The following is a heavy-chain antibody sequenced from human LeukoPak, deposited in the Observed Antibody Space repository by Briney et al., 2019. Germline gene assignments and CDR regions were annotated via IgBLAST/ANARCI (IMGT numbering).Heavy chain of an antibody. Sequence: GGSLRLSCAASGFTFSSYAMNWVRQAPGKGLEWVSTISGSGGSTYYADSVKGRFTISRDNSKNTLYLQMNSLRAEDTAVYYCAKYFSRIFYYYGMDVWGKGTTVTVSS. J-gene: IGHJ6*04. V-gene: IGHV3-23*01. D-gene: IGHD3-3*01. CDR3: AKYFSRIFYYYGMDV. CDR2: ISGSGGST. CDR1: GFTFSSYA.